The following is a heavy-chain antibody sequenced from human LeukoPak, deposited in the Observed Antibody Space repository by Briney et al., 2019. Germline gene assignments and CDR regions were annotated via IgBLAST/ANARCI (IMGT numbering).Heavy chain of an antibody. D-gene: IGHD1-26*01. CDR2: IYYSGST. Sequence: SETLSLTCTVSGGSISSSSYYWGWIRQPPGKGLEWIGSIYYSGSTYYNPSLKSRVTISVDTSKNQFSLKLSSVTAADAAVYYCAREKVGASLAYYYMDVWGKGTTVTISS. J-gene: IGHJ6*03. CDR1: GGSISSSSYY. V-gene: IGHV4-39*07. CDR3: AREKVGASLAYYYMDV.